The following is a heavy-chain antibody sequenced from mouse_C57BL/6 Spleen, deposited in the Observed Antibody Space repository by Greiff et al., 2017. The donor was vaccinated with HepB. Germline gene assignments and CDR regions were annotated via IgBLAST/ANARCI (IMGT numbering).Heavy chain of an antibody. J-gene: IGHJ2*01. D-gene: IGHD4-1*01. CDR3: ARDRELALDY. Sequence: DVHLVESEGGLVQPGSSMKLSCTASGFTFSDYYMAWVRQVPEKGLEWVANINYDGSSTYYLDSLQSRFIISGDNAKNILYLQMSSLKSEDTATYYCARDRELALDYWGQGTTLTVSS. CDR2: INYDGSST. CDR1: GFTFSDYY. V-gene: IGHV5-16*01.